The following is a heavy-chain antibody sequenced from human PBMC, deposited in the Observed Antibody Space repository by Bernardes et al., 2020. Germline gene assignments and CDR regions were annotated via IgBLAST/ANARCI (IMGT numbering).Heavy chain of an antibody. Sequence: GSLRLSCAASGFTVSSNYMSWVRQAPGKGLEWVSVIYSGGSTYYADSVKGRFTISRDNSKNTLYLQMNSLRAEDTAVYYCARDIVGATGDDAFDIWGQGTMVTVSS. V-gene: IGHV3-53*01. CDR1: GFTVSSNY. J-gene: IGHJ3*02. D-gene: IGHD1-26*01. CDR3: ARDIVGATGDDAFDI. CDR2: IYSGGST.